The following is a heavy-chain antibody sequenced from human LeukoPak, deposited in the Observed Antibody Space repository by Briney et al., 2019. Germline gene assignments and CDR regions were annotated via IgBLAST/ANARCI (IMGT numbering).Heavy chain of an antibody. CDR1: GFTFSSYS. CDR3: ASLSSSWYINWFDP. CDR2: ISSSSSYI. D-gene: IGHD6-13*01. Sequence: PGGSLRLSCAASGFTFSSYSMNWLRQAPGKGLEWVSSISSSSSYIYYADSVKGRYTISRDNAKNSLYLQMNSLRAEDTAVYSCASLSSSWYINWFDPWGQGTLVTVSS. V-gene: IGHV3-21*01. J-gene: IGHJ5*02.